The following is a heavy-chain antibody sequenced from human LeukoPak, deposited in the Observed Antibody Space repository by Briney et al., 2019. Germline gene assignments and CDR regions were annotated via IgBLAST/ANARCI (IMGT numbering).Heavy chain of an antibody. CDR2: IYYSGST. D-gene: IGHD4-17*01. Sequence: SETLSLTCTVSGGSISSGDYYWSWIRQPPGKGLEWIGYIYYSGSTYYNPSLKSRVTISVDTSKNQFSLKLGSVTAADTAVYYCARDNYGDYANWFDPWGQGTLVTVSS. CDR3: ARDNYGDYANWFDP. J-gene: IGHJ5*02. CDR1: GGSISSGDYY. V-gene: IGHV4-30-4*01.